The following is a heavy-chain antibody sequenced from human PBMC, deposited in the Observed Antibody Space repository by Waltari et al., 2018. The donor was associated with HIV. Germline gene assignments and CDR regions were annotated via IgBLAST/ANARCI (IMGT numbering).Heavy chain of an antibody. CDR1: GFTFNNFA. CDR2: MSASGGTT. Sequence: EVQLVESGGGLVQPGGSMRVSCTAPGFTFNNFALSWVRQAPGKGLEWVSVMSASGGTTYYADSVKGRFTVSRDNFKNTVYLQMNSRRAGDTAIYYCAKAVMETAVSSPVDCWGQGALVTVSS. J-gene: IGHJ4*02. CDR3: AKAVMETAVSSPVDC. D-gene: IGHD5-18*01. V-gene: IGHV3-23*04.